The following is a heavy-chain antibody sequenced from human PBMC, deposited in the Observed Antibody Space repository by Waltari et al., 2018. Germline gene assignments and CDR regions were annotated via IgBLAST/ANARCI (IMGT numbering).Heavy chain of an antibody. D-gene: IGHD6-19*01. Sequence: EVQLVESGGGLIQPGGSLRLSCAASGFIVSSNYMSWVRQAPGRGLESVSLISSGCSTYYADSVKGRFTISRDNSKNTLYLQMDSLSVEDTAVYYCARWQQWPVRAFDYWGQGTLVTVSS. V-gene: IGHV3-53*01. J-gene: IGHJ4*02. CDR2: ISSGCST. CDR1: GFIVSSNY. CDR3: ARWQQWPVRAFDY.